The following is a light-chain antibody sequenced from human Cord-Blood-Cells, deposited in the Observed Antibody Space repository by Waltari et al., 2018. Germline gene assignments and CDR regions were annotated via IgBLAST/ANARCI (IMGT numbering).Light chain of an antibody. Sequence: QSALTQPASVSGSPGQSLTIPCTGTSSDVGGYNYVSWYQQHPGKAPKPMIYDVSKRPSGVSNRFSGSKSGNTASLTISGLQAEDEADYYCSSYTSSSTLVFGGGTKLTVL. V-gene: IGLV2-14*01. J-gene: IGLJ2*01. CDR2: DVS. CDR3: SSYTSSSTLV. CDR1: SSDVGGYNY.